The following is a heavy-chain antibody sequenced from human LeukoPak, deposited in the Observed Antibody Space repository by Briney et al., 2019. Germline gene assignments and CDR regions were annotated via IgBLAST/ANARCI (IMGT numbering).Heavy chain of an antibody. J-gene: IGHJ4*02. CDR1: GGSISSGDYY. Sequence: SQTLSLTCTVSGGSISSGDYYWSWIRQPPGKGLEWIGYIYYSGSTYYNPSLKSRVTISVGTSKNQFSLKLSSVTAADTAVYYCARASLDDYFDYWGQGTLVTVSS. CDR3: ARASLDDYFDY. CDR2: IYYSGST. V-gene: IGHV4-30-4*08.